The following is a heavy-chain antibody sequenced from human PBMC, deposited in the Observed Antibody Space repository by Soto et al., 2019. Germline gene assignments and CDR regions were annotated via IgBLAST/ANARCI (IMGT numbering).Heavy chain of an antibody. CDR2: ISGSGEKT. Sequence: GGSLRLSCVASGFNFSYTAMSWVRQAPGKGLQWVSTISGSGEKTYYADSVKGRFTISSDRSKNTLYLQMDSLRADDTAVYYCARLPGGTAPGPDYWGQGTMVTVSS. V-gene: IGHV3-23*01. CDR1: GFNFSYTA. CDR3: ARLPGGTAPGPDY. D-gene: IGHD2-21*02. J-gene: IGHJ4*02.